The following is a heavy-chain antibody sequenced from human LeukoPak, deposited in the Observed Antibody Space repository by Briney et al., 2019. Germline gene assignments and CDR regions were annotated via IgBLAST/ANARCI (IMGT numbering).Heavy chain of an antibody. Sequence: SETLSLTCTVSGGSIRGYYWGWIRQPPGKGLEWIGSIYYSGSTYYNPSLKSRVTISVDTSKNQFSLKLSSVTAADTAVYYCARVSSSSRPNFDYWGQGTLVTVSS. J-gene: IGHJ4*02. CDR3: ARVSSSSRPNFDY. D-gene: IGHD6-6*01. V-gene: IGHV4-39*01. CDR2: IYYSGST. CDR1: GGSIRGYY.